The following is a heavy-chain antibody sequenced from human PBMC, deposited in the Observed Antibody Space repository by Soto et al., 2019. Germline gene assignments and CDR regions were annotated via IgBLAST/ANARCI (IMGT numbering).Heavy chain of an antibody. V-gene: IGHV4-39*01. CDR1: GGSISSSSYY. D-gene: IGHD2-15*01. J-gene: IGHJ5*02. CDR2: IYYSGST. CDR3: ARRRRIVVVVAATQMYNWFDP. Sequence: QLQLQESGPGLVKPSETLSLTCTVSGGSISSSSYYWGWIRQPPGKGLEWIGSIYYSGSTYYNPSLKSRVTISVDTAKNQFSLKLSSVTAADTAVYYCARRRRIVVVVAATQMYNWFDPCGQGTLVTVSS.